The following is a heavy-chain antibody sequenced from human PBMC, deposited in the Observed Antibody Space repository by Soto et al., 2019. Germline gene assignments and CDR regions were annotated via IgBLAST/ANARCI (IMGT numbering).Heavy chain of an antibody. CDR1: GGTFSSYA. V-gene: IGHV1-69*13. CDR3: ARDLLPRITGTNYYYYGMDV. J-gene: IGHJ6*02. D-gene: IGHD1-7*01. CDR2: IIPIFGTA. Sequence: GASVKVSCKASGGTFSSYAISWVRQAPGQGLEWMGGIIPIFGTANYAQKFQGRVTITADESTSTAYMELSSLRSEDTAVYYCARDLLPRITGTNYYYYGMDVWGQGTTVTVSS.